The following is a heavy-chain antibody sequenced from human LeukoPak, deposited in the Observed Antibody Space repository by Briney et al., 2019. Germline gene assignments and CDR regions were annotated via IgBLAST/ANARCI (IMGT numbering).Heavy chain of an antibody. Sequence: GGSLRLSCAASGFTVSSDYMSWDRQPPGNGLEWVSVIYSVGSTYYADSVKGRFTISRDKSKNTVYLQMNSLRFEDTAMYYCARNWFDPWGEGTLVTVSS. CDR1: GFTVSSDY. CDR2: IYSVGST. CDR3: ARNWFDP. J-gene: IGHJ5*02. V-gene: IGHV3-53*05.